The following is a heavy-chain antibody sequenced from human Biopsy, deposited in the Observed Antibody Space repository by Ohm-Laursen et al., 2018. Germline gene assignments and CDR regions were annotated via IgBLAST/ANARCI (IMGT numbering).Heavy chain of an antibody. CDR3: ARMDCSGGSCHYYSYGMDV. CDR1: GVSITAYY. Sequence: SDTLSLTCTVSGVSITAYYWSWIRQPPGKGLECIGNIHHSGSTNYNPSLKSRLTISVDPPKTQFSLKSCSVTAADTAVYYCARMDCSGGSCHYYSYGMDVWGQGTTVTVSS. D-gene: IGHD2-15*01. CDR2: IHHSGST. J-gene: IGHJ6*02. V-gene: IGHV4-4*09.